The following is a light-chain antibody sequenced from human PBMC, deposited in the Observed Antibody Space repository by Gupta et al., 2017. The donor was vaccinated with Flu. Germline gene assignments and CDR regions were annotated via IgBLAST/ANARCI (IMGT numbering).Light chain of an antibody. CDR1: QSCGLSSNNKNY. CDR2: WAS. CDR3: QQDNSAPIT. J-gene: IGKJ4*01. V-gene: IGKV4-1*01. Sequence: SLGERATVNCKARQSCGLSSNNKNYLAWFRQKPGQPPKVLIYWASTREYGVPDRFSGRGSGTXFTLTIXRLQAEDVAVYYCQQDNSAPITFGXGTKVEIK.